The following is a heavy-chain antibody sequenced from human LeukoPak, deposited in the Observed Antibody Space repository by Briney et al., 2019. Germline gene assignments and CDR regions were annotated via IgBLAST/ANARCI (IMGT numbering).Heavy chain of an antibody. D-gene: IGHD4-17*01. CDR2: ISGSGGST. CDR1: GFTFSSYA. Sequence: GGSLRLSCAVSGFTFSSYAMSWVRQAPGKGLEWVSAISGSGGSTYYADSVKGRFTVSRDNSKNTLYLQMNSLRAEDTAVYYCAKVLREDYGDYVSDYFDYWGQGTLVTVSS. V-gene: IGHV3-23*01. CDR3: AKVLREDYGDYVSDYFDY. J-gene: IGHJ4*02.